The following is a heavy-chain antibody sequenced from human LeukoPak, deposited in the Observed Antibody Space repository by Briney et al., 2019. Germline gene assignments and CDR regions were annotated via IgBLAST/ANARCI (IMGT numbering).Heavy chain of an antibody. CDR3: AKDLGNIVVVVAALRTFDY. V-gene: IGHV3-23*01. CDR1: GFAFNIYA. D-gene: IGHD2-15*01. Sequence: GGSLRLSCATSGFAFNIYAMNWVRQAPGKGLEWVSIISGNGINTYYADSVKGRFTISRDDSKNTLYLQMNSLRAEDTAVYYCAKDLGNIVVVVAALRTFDYWGQGTLVTVSS. J-gene: IGHJ4*02. CDR2: ISGNGINT.